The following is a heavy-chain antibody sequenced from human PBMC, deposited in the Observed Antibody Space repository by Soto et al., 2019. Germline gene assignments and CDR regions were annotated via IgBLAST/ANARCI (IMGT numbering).Heavy chain of an antibody. CDR2: ISAYDGNT. CDR1: GYTFTSYG. J-gene: IGHJ4*02. Sequence: QVQLVQSGGEVKKPGASVKVSGKTSGYTFTSYGLSWVRQAPGQGLEWMGWISAYDGNTNYAQKLQGRVTVTIDTSTSTAYMELRSLRYDDTAVYYCAREPPFLHPDYWGQGTLVTVSS. V-gene: IGHV1-18*01. CDR3: AREPPFLHPDY.